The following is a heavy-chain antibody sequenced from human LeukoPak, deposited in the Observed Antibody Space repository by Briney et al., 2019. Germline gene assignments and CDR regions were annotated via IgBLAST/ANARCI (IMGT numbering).Heavy chain of an antibody. V-gene: IGHV3-21*01. J-gene: IGHJ3*02. CDR1: GFTFSSYS. D-gene: IGHD3-10*01. CDR3: ARDGRIWFGEMNAFDI. Sequence: GGSLRLSCAASGFTFSSYSMNWVRQAPGKGLEWVSCISSSSNNLYYTDSVKGRFTISRDNAKNSLYLQMNSLRAEDTAVYYCARDGRIWFGEMNAFDIWGQGTMVTVSS. CDR2: ISSSSNNL.